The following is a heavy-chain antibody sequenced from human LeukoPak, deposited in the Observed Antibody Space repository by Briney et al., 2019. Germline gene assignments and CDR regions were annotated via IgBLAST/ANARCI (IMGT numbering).Heavy chain of an antibody. CDR3: ARDPPSDGVYGGRDAFDI. CDR2: IWYDGSNK. CDR1: GFTFSSYG. D-gene: IGHD5/OR15-5a*01. V-gene: IGHV3-33*01. Sequence: GGSLRLSCAASGFTFSSYGMHWVRQAPGKGLEWVAVIWYDGSNKYYADSVRGRSTISRDNSKNTLYLQMHSLRGEDTAMYYCARDPPSDGVYGGRDAFDIWGQGTMVIVSS. J-gene: IGHJ3*02.